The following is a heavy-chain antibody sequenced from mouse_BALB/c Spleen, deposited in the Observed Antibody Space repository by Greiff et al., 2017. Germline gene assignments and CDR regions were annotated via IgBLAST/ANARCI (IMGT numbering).Heavy chain of an antibody. Sequence: VQLQESGPGLVKPSQSLSLTCSVTGYSITSGYYWNWIRQFPGNKLEWMGYISYDGSNNYNPSLKNRISITRDTSKNQFFLKLNSVTTEDTATYYCARDRPNYGSSGYAMDYWGQGTSVTVSS. D-gene: IGHD1-1*01. V-gene: IGHV3-6*02. CDR3: ARDRPNYGSSGYAMDY. CDR2: ISYDGSN. CDR1: GYSITSGYY. J-gene: IGHJ4*01.